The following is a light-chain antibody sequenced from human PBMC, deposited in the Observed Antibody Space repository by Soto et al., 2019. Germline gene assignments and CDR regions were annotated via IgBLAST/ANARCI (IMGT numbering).Light chain of an antibody. CDR1: RSVSSS. J-gene: IGKJ1*01. CDR3: QQYNNWWT. V-gene: IGKV3-15*01. Sequence: EIVMTQSPATLSVSPGERATLSCRASRSVSSSLAWYQQKPGQAPRLLIYGASTRATGIPARFSGSGSGTEFTLTISSLQSEDFAVYYCQQYNNWWTFGQGTK. CDR2: GAS.